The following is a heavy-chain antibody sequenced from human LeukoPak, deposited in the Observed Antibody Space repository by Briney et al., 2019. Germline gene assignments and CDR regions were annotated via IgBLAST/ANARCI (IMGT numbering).Heavy chain of an antibody. D-gene: IGHD5-18*01. CDR3: ARPDEDRGYSYGYNY. CDR1: GGTFSSYA. J-gene: IGHJ4*02. CDR2: IIPIFGTA. V-gene: IGHV1-69*01. Sequence: GASVKVSCKASGGTFSSYAISWVRQAPGQGLEWMGGIIPIFGTANYAQKFQGRVTITADESTSTAYMELSSLRSEDTAVYYCARPDEDRGYSYGYNYWGQGTLVTVFS.